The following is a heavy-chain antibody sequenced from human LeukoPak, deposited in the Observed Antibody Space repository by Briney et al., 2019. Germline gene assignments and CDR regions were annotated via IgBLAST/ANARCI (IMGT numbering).Heavy chain of an antibody. V-gene: IGHV7-4-1*02. CDR3: ARIGYSWNYGKRGFDY. D-gene: IGHD1-7*01. CDR2: INTNTGNP. CDR1: GYTFTSYG. Sequence: EASVKVSCKASGYTFTSYGISWVRQAPGQGLEWMGWINTNTGNPTYAQGFTGRFVFSLDTSVSTAYLQISSLKAEDTAVYYCARIGYSWNYGKRGFDYWGQGTLVTVSS. J-gene: IGHJ4*02.